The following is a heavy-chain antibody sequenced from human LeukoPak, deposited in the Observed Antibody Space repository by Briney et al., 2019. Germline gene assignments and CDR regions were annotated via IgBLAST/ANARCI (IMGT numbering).Heavy chain of an antibody. V-gene: IGHV1-46*01. CDR3: AITYYYGSGSYAPDY. CDR2: INPSGGST. D-gene: IGHD3-10*01. Sequence: ASVKVSCKASGYTFTSYYMHWVRQAPGQGLEWMGIINPSGGSTSYAQKFQGRVTMTRDTSTSTAYMELRSLRSDDTAVYYCAITYYYGSGSYAPDYWGQGTLVTVSS. J-gene: IGHJ4*02. CDR1: GYTFTSYY.